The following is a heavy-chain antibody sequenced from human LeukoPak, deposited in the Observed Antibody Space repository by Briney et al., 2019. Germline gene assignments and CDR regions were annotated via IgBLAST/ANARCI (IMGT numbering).Heavy chain of an antibody. Sequence: GGSLRLSCEASGFTLSNHWMTWFRQAPGKGLEWVATIKQGGSDKFYVDSVKGRFTISGDNAKNSLYLEMNSLRVEDTAVYYCARDTFGLWGQGTLVTVSS. CDR3: ARDTFGL. D-gene: IGHD2/OR15-2a*01. J-gene: IGHJ4*02. CDR1: GFTLSNHW. CDR2: IKQGGSDK. V-gene: IGHV3-7*01.